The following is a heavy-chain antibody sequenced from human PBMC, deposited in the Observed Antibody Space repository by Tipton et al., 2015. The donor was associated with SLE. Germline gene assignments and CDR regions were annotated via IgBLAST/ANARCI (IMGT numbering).Heavy chain of an antibody. Sequence: SLRLSCAASGFTFDDYGMSWVRQAPGKGLEWVSGINWNGGSTGYADSVKGRFTISRDNAKNSLYLQMNSLRAEDTALYHCAKNYGSGSYSYMDVWGKGTTVTVSS. CDR2: INWNGGST. CDR1: GFTFDDYG. V-gene: IGHV3-20*01. D-gene: IGHD3-10*01. J-gene: IGHJ6*03. CDR3: AKNYGSGSYSYMDV.